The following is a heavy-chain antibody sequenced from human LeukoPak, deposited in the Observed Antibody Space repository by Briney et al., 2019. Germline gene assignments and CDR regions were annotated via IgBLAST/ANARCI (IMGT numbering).Heavy chain of an antibody. D-gene: IGHD6-13*01. V-gene: IGHV1-2*02. Sequence: ASVKVSCKASGYTFTGYYMHWARQAPGQGLEWMGWINPNSGGTNYAQKFQGRVTMTRDTSISTAYMELSRLRSDDTAVYYCARDDRAAARTTPFDYWGQGTLVTVSS. CDR3: ARDDRAAARTTPFDY. J-gene: IGHJ4*02. CDR2: INPNSGGT. CDR1: GYTFTGYY.